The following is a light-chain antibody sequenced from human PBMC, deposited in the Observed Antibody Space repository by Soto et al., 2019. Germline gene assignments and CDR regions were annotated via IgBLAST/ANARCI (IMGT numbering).Light chain of an antibody. CDR3: QQSYSTSIT. CDR2: AAS. V-gene: IGKV1-39*01. CDR1: QSISSY. Sequence: DIQMTQSPSSLSASVGDRVTITCRASQSISSYLNWYQQKPGKAPKLLIDAASSLQSGVTSRFIGSGSGTDFTLTISSLQPEDFATYYCQQSYSTSITFGQGTRLEIK. J-gene: IGKJ5*01.